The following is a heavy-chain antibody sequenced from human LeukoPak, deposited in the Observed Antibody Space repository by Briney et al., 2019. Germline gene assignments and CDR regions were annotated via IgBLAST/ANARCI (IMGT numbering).Heavy chain of an antibody. CDR3: ARDNEWLLNAFDI. CDR2: INHSGST. V-gene: IGHV4-34*01. J-gene: IGHJ3*02. D-gene: IGHD3-3*01. Sequence: SETLSLTCAVYGGSFSGYYWSWIRQPPGKGLEWIGEINHSGSTNYNPSLKSRVTISVDTSKNQFSLKLSSVTAADTAVYYCARDNEWLLNAFDIWGQGTMVTVSS. CDR1: GGSFSGYY.